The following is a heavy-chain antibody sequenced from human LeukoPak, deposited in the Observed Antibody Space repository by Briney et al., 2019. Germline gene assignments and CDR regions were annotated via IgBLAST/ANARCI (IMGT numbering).Heavy chain of an antibody. CDR1: GFTFSSYE. CDR2: ITGSSGSI. CDR3: ARPYTSWGLDSSGYYWAD. J-gene: IGHJ4*02. V-gene: IGHV3-23*01. D-gene: IGHD3-22*01. Sequence: GGSLRLSCAASGFTFSSYEMNWVRQAPGKGLEWVSSITGSSGSIYYGDSVKGRFTISRDNSQNTLYLQMNSLRAEDTALYYCARPYTSWGLDSSGYYWADWGLGTLVTVSS.